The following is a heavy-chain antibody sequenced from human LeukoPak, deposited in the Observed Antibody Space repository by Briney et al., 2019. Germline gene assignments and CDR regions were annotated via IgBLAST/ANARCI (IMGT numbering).Heavy chain of an antibody. V-gene: IGHV4-34*01. J-gene: IGHJ5*02. Sequence: SETLSLTCAVYGGSFSGYYWSWIRQPPGKGLEWIGEINHSGSTNYNPSLKSRVTISVDTSKNQFSLKLSSVTAADTAVYYCARRRTIFGVVPRGVERWFDPWGQGTLVTVSS. D-gene: IGHD3-3*01. CDR2: INHSGST. CDR1: GGSFSGYY. CDR3: ARRRTIFGVVPRGVERWFDP.